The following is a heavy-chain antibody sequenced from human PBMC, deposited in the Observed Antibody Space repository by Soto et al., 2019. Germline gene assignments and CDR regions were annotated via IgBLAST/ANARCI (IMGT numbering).Heavy chain of an antibody. CDR1: GGSFSGYY. D-gene: IGHD3-22*01. V-gene: IGHV4-34*01. Sequence: QVQLQQWGAGLLKPSETLSLTCAVYGGSFSGYYWSWIRQPPGKGLEWIGEINHSGSTNYNPSLKSRVTISVDTSKNQFSLKLSSVTAADTAVYYCARSPYYYDSSGYRRGDAFDIWGQGTMATVSS. J-gene: IGHJ3*02. CDR3: ARSPYYYDSSGYRRGDAFDI. CDR2: INHSGST.